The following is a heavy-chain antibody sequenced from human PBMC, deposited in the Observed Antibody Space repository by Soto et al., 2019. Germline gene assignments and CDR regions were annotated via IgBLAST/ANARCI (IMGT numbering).Heavy chain of an antibody. CDR2: AHHSGRT. CDR3: ARSEATGLDY. D-gene: IGHD1-26*01. V-gene: IGHV4-4*02. Sequence: SETKSLTCTVSGGYMTSSGWWNWVRQSPGKGLEWIGEAHHSGRTNYNPSLKSRVTISVDKSKNHFSLKLSSVTAADTPVYYCARSEATGLDYWGQGTLVTVSS. CDR1: GGYMTSSGW. J-gene: IGHJ4*02.